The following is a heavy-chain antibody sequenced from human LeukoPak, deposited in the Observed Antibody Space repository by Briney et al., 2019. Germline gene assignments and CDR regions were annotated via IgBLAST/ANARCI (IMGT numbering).Heavy chain of an antibody. J-gene: IGHJ6*03. Sequence: PGGSLRLSCAASGFMFSSYSMNWVRQAPGKGLEWVSYISGSSDYIFYGDSVKGRFTISRDNAKNSLFLQMNSLRAEDTAVYYCAREKRYYYGSGSPYMDVWGKGTTVTISS. CDR2: ISGSSDYI. D-gene: IGHD3-10*01. V-gene: IGHV3-21*01. CDR1: GFMFSSYS. CDR3: AREKRYYYGSGSPYMDV.